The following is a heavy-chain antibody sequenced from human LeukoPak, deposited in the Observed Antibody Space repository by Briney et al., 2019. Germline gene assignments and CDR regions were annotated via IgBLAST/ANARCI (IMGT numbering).Heavy chain of an antibody. Sequence: ASVKVSCKASGYTFTGYYMHWVRQAPGQGLEWMGWINPNSGGTNYAQKFQGRVTMTRDTSISTAYMELSRLRSDDTAVYYCAIDGIAAAGHYRLDYWGQGTLVTVSS. V-gene: IGHV1-2*02. D-gene: IGHD6-13*01. J-gene: IGHJ4*02. CDR1: GYTFTGYY. CDR3: AIDGIAAAGHYRLDY. CDR2: INPNSGGT.